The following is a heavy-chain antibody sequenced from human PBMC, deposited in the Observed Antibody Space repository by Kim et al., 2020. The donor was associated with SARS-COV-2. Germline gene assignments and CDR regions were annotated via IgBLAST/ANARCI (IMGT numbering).Heavy chain of an antibody. Sequence: SETLSLTCTVSGGSISSSSYYWGWIRQPPGKGLEWIGSIYYSGSTYYNPSLKSRVTISVDTSKNQFSLKLSSVTAADTAVYYCARHLGPLWEPPKGFDPWGQGTLVTVSS. CDR1: GGSISSSSYY. CDR2: IYYSGST. CDR3: ARHLGPLWEPPKGFDP. V-gene: IGHV4-39*01. D-gene: IGHD1-26*01. J-gene: IGHJ5*02.